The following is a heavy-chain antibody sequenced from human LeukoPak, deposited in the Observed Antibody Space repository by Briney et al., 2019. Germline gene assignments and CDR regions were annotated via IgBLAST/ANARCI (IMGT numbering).Heavy chain of an antibody. Sequence: ASVKVSCKAPGYTFTGYYMHWVRQAPGQGLEWMGWINPNSGGTNYAQKFQGRVTMTRDTSISTAYMELSRLRSDDTAVYYCARPRSYYYYFDYWGQGTLVTVSS. V-gene: IGHV1-2*02. CDR2: INPNSGGT. CDR3: ARPRSYYYYFDY. J-gene: IGHJ4*02. D-gene: IGHD1-26*01. CDR1: GYTFTGYY.